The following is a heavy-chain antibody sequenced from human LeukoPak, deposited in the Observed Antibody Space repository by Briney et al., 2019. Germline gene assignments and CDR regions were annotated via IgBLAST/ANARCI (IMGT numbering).Heavy chain of an antibody. Sequence: ASVKVSCKASGYTFTSYDINWVRQATGQGLEWMGWMNPNSGNTGYAQKFQGRVTITRNTSISTAYMELSSLRSEDTAVYYCASLNYYDSSGYYQLVHFQHWGQGTLVTVSS. CDR3: ASLNYYDSSGYYQLVHFQH. J-gene: IGHJ1*01. CDR1: GYTFTSYD. D-gene: IGHD3-22*01. V-gene: IGHV1-8*03. CDR2: MNPNSGNT.